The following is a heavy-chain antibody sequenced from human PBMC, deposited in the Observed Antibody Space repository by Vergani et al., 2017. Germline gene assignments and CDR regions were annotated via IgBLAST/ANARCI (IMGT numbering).Heavy chain of an antibody. Sequence: QVQLVQSGAEVKKSGASVKVSCKASGYTFTSYYMHWVRQAPGQGLEWMGIINPSGGSTRYAQKFQGRVTMTRDTSTSTVYMELSSLRSEDTAVYCCARAVGDYGAFDIWGQGTMVTVSS. J-gene: IGHJ3*02. D-gene: IGHD2-21*01. CDR1: GYTFTSYY. CDR3: ARAVGDYGAFDI. CDR2: INPSGGST. V-gene: IGHV1-46*01.